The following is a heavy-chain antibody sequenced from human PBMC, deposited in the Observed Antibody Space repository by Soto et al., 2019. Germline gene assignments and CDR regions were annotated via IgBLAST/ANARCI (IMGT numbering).Heavy chain of an antibody. CDR3: TRDDVHFNGDRYYGVPMDV. D-gene: IGHD2-8*01. CDR2: IQSGGTT. Sequence: EVQLVESGGDLVQPGGSLRLSCAASGFSVSSKYMSWVRQAPGKGLEWVSLIQSGGTTYYAGSVKGRFTISRDYSENTLFLQMNSLRVEDTAVYYCTRDDVHFNGDRYYGVPMDVSGKGTTVTVS. V-gene: IGHV3-66*01. CDR1: GFSVSSKY. J-gene: IGHJ6*03.